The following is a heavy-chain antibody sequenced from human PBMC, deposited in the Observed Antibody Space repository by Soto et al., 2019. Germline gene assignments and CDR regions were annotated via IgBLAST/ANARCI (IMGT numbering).Heavy chain of an antibody. J-gene: IGHJ5*02. CDR2: IGTLHDT. CDR3: ARQASYWHGGGGWLDP. CDR1: GFTFSASD. V-gene: IGHV3-13*01. D-gene: IGHD2-8*02. Sequence: EVQLVESGGGLVQPGGSLRLSCAASGFTFSASDMHWVRQAPGKGLEWVAAIGTLHDTFYPDAVKGRFTISRENAKNSLYLQMNSLRADDTAVYHCARQASYWHGGGGWLDPWGQGVLVTDSS.